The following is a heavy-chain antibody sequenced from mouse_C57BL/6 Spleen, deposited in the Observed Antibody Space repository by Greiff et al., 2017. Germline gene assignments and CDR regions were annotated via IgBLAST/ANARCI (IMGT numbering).Heavy chain of an antibody. Sequence: VQLKQSGPELVKPGASVTIPCKASGYTFTDYDMDWVKQSPGQSLEWIGDINPDTGGTIYNQKFKGKATLTVDKSSSTAYMELRSLTSEDTAVYYSARHYYDYAMDDWGQGTSVTVAS. CDR2: INPDTGGT. V-gene: IGHV1-18*01. J-gene: IGHJ4*01. CDR3: ARHYYDYAMDD. CDR1: GYTFTDYD. D-gene: IGHD1-2*01.